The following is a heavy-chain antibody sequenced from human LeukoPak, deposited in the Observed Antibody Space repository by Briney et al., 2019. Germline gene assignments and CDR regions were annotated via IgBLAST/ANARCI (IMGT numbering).Heavy chain of an antibody. V-gene: IGHV4-59*02. CDR2: IHNSGST. CDR1: GGSVRSYY. Sequence: SETLSLTCTVSGGSVRSYYWSWIRQPPGEGLEWIAYIHNSGSTNYNSSLKSRVTISVDTSKNQLSLKLRSVTAADTAVYYCVRDWEGYNFDIWGQGTMVTVSS. J-gene: IGHJ3*02. CDR3: VRDWEGYNFDI. D-gene: IGHD5-12*01.